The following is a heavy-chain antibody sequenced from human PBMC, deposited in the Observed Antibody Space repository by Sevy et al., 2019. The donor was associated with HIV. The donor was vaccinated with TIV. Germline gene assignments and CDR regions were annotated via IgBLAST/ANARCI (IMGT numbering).Heavy chain of an antibody. CDR1: GGSISTGDYY. CDR3: ARSQNVDSAPFDY. J-gene: IGHJ4*02. CDR2: FFYSDSP. Sequence: SETLSLTCTVSGGSISTGDYYWSWIRQPPGKGLEWIGYFFYSDSPHYSPSLKSRLTISVDMSKNKVYLKLSSVAAADTAVYCCARSQNVDSAPFDYWGPGALVTVSS. D-gene: IGHD5-18*01. V-gene: IGHV4-30-4*01.